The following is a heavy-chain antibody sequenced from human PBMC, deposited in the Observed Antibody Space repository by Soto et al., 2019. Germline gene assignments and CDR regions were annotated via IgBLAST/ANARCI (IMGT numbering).Heavy chain of an antibody. Sequence: QVQLQESGPGLVKPSETLSLTCTVSCDSISNVYWSWIRQPPGKGLESMGRVSASARTNYNPSLQSRVTMALDTSKIQCYLRLTSVSAADKVVYFCATGIGRYLDLWGRGTLVIVSS. V-gene: IGHV4-4*07. CDR3: ATGIGRYLDL. CDR1: CDSISNVY. J-gene: IGHJ2*01. CDR2: VSASART.